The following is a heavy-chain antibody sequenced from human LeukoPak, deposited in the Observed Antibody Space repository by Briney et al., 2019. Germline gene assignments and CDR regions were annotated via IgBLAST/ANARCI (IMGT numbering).Heavy chain of an antibody. V-gene: IGHV3-23*01. D-gene: IGHD3-3*01. Sequence: TGGSLRLSCAASGFTLSSYAMSWVRQAPGKGLEWVSAISGSGGSTYYADSVKGRFTIPRDNSKNTLYLQMNSLRAEDTAVYYCAKGQGSRIFGVVITNYYYYYGMDVWGQGTTVTVSS. CDR1: GFTLSSYA. CDR3: AKGQGSRIFGVVITNYYYYYGMDV. CDR2: ISGSGGST. J-gene: IGHJ6*02.